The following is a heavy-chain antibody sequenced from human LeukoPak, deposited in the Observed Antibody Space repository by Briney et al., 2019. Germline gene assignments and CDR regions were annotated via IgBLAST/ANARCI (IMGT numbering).Heavy chain of an antibody. D-gene: IGHD5-12*01. CDR1: GYTFTGYY. J-gene: IGHJ5*02. V-gene: IGHV1-2*02. CDR2: INPNSGDT. Sequence: GASVKVSCKASGYTFTGYYMHWVRQAPGQGLEWMGWINPNSGDTKYAQNFQGRVTMTRDTSISTAYMELSRLRSDDAAVYYCARDLSKPQVANWFDPWGQGTLVTVSS. CDR3: ARDLSKPQVANWFDP.